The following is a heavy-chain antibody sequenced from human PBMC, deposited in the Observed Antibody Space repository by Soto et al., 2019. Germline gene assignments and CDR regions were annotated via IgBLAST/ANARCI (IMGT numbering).Heavy chain of an antibody. CDR3: ARSPRVVVAATYYYYGLDV. CDR2: ISASNDNT. V-gene: IGHV1-18*01. CDR1: GYTFTSYA. D-gene: IGHD2-15*01. J-gene: IGHJ6*04. Sequence: QVQLVQSGAEVKKPGASVKVSCKASGYTFTSYAVTWVRQAPGQGLDWMGWISASNDNTNYAQKLQGRVTMTTDTSTGTAYLELRSLRSDDTAVYYCARSPRVVVAATYYYYGLDVWGEGTTVTVSS.